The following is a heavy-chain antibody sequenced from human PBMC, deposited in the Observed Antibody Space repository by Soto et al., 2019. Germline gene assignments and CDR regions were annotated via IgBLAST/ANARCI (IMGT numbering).Heavy chain of an antibody. CDR2: MNPNSGNT. J-gene: IGHJ3*02. Sequence: GASVKVSCKASGYTFRTYYMQWVRQATGQGLEWMGWMNPNSGNTGYAQKFQGRVTMTRNTSISTAYMELSSLRSEDTAVYYCASPARNYDFWSGYSFDIWGQGTMVTVSS. CDR3: ASPARNYDFWSGYSFDI. CDR1: GYTFRTYY. V-gene: IGHV1-8*02. D-gene: IGHD3-3*01.